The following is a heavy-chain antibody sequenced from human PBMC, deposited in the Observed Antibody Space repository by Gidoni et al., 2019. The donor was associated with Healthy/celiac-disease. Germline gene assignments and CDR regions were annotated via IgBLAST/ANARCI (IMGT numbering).Heavy chain of an antibody. CDR3: ARDWRRDGYAWFDP. J-gene: IGHJ5*02. CDR2: ISSSSSYI. Sequence: EVQLVESGGGLVKHGGSLRLSCAASGFTVSSYSMNWVRQAPGKGLEWVSSISSSSSYIYYADSVKGRFTISRDNAKNSLYLQMNSLRAEDTAVYYCARDWRRDGYAWFDPWGQGTLVTVSS. V-gene: IGHV3-21*01. D-gene: IGHD5-12*01. CDR1: GFTVSSYS.